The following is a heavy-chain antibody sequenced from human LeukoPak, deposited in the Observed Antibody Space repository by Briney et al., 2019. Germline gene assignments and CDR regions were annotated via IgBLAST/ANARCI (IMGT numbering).Heavy chain of an antibody. CDR3: AKADSYGSGTYRSKLDY. V-gene: IGHV3-23*01. CDR1: GFSFSIYA. D-gene: IGHD3-10*01. CDR2: MSGSGSNI. J-gene: IGHJ4*02. Sequence: GGSLTLSCAASGFSFSIYAMSWVRQAPGKGLEWVSSMSGSGSNIDYADSVKGRFTISRDNSKKTLYLQMNSLRVEDTAVYYCAKADSYGSGTYRSKLDYWGQGTLVTVSS.